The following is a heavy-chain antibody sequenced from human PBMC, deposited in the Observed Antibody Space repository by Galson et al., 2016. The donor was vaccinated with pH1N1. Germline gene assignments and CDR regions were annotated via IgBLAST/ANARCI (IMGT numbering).Heavy chain of an antibody. CDR3: AKMARTSGPDTEYYFDF. J-gene: IGHJ4*02. D-gene: IGHD1-1*01. CDR1: GDSITSGYY. CDR2: FYDSGSTT. Sequence: ETLSLTCAVSGDSITSGYYWGWIRQAPGRGLEWIGSFYDSGSTTYYKSSLKSRVAISVDTSKNQFSLRLSSMTAADTAVYYCAKMARTSGPDTEYYFDFWGQGVLVTVSS. V-gene: IGHV4-38-2*01.